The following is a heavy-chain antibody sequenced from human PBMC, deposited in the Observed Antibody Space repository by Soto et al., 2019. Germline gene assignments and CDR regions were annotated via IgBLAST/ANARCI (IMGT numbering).Heavy chain of an antibody. CDR2: IKYSGTT. V-gene: IGHV4-39*07. CDR1: GGSISSSRCH. D-gene: IGHD6-13*01. Sequence: PSETLSLTCTVSGGSISSSRCHWGWIRQPPGKGLEWIASIKYSGTTFYNPSLKSRVTISVDKSKNQFSLKLNSVTAADTAVYYCAREGQQLVLESTRVSKVSYGMDVWGQGTTVTVSS. CDR3: AREGQQLVLESTRVSKVSYGMDV. J-gene: IGHJ6*02.